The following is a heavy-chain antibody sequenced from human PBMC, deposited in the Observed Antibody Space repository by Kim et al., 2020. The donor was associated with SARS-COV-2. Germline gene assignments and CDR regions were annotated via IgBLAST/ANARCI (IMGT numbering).Heavy chain of an antibody. CDR2: TYYRSKWYN. J-gene: IGHJ6*02. Sequence: SQTLSLTCAISGDSVSSNSAAWNWIRQSPSRGLEWLGRTYYRSKWYNDYAVSVKSRITINPDTSKNQFSLQLNSVTPEDTAVYYCARDCGPRRVVVPAATNYYYGMDVWGQGTTVTVSS. D-gene: IGHD2-2*01. CDR1: GDSVSSNSAA. CDR3: ARDCGPRRVVVPAATNYYYGMDV. V-gene: IGHV6-1*01.